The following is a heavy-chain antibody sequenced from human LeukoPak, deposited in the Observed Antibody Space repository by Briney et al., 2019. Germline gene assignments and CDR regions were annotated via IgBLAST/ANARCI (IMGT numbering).Heavy chain of an antibody. CDR2: INHSGRP. CDR3: ASLRYDSSAYDHPLPHH. V-gene: IGHV4-34*01. D-gene: IGHD3-22*01. J-gene: IGHJ5*02. CDR1: GGSFSAYY. Sequence: SETLSLTCAVYGGSFSAYYWSWIRQPPGKGLEWIGEINHSGRPNYSPSLKSRVTISVDMSKNEFSLRLSSVTAADTAMYYCASLRYDSSAYDHPLPHHWGQGTLVTASS.